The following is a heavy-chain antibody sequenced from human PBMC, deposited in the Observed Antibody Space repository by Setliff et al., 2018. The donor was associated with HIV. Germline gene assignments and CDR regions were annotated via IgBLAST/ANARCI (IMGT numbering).Heavy chain of an antibody. CDR3: AMQGSSYFEY. V-gene: IGHV4-4*07. Sequence: SETLSLTCTVSGDSISSYYWTWIRHPAGQGLVWIGRIYISGSTKYNPSIKSRVTMSVDTSKNQFSLRLSSVTAADTAMYYCAMQGSSYFEYWCRGILVTVS. D-gene: IGHD6-6*01. J-gene: IGHJ4*02. CDR2: IYISGST. CDR1: GDSISSYY.